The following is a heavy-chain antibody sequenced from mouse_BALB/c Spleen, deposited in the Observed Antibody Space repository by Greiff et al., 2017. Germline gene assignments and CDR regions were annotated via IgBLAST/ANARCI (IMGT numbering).Heavy chain of an antibody. V-gene: IGHV3-6*02. D-gene: IGHD2-4*01. CDR1: GYSITSGYY. Sequence: EVKLMESGPGLVKPSQSLSLTCSVTGYSITSGYYWNWIRQFPGNKLEWMGYISYDGSNNYNPSLKNRISITRDTSKNQFFLKLNSVTTEDTATYYCARFYYDFFAYWGQGTLVTVSA. CDR2: ISYDGSN. CDR3: ARFYYDFFAY. J-gene: IGHJ3*01.